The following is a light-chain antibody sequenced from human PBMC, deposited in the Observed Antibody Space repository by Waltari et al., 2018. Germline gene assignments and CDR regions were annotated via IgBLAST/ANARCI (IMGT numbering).Light chain of an antibody. V-gene: IGLV1-44*01. J-gene: IGLJ1*01. Sequence: QSVLTQPPSASGTPGQRVTISCSGSSSNIGSNTVTWYQQLPGTAPKLLIYSNNQRPSGVPDRFPGSKSDTSASLAISGLQSEDEADYYCAAWDDSLNGLYVFGTGTKVTVL. CDR3: AAWDDSLNGLYV. CDR1: SSNIGSNT. CDR2: SNN.